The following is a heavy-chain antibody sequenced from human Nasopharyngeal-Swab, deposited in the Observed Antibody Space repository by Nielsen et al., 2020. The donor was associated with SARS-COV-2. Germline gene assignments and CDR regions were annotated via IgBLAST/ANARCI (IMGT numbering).Heavy chain of an antibody. D-gene: IGHD1-1*01. CDR3: ARDNTGTTFDY. CDR2: ADQDGRET. CDR1: GVSGLW. Sequence: GGSLRLSCAMSGVSGLWMSWVRQAPGKGREWVGQADQDGRETHFADSVRGRFTISRDNAQKSLYLHMNSLRPEDTAVYFCARDNTGTTFDYWGQGTLVTVSS. J-gene: IGHJ4*02. V-gene: IGHV3-7*01.